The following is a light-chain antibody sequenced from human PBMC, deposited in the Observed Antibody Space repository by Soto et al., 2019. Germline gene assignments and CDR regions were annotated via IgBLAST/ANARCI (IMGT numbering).Light chain of an antibody. V-gene: IGKV3-20*01. CDR1: QSVSSSY. CDR3: QQYGTSPFT. Sequence: EIVLTQSPGTLSLSPRERATLSCRASQSVSSSYLAWYQQKPGQAPRLLIHGASSRATGIPDRFSGSGSGTDFTLTISRLEPEDFAVYYCQQYGTSPFTFGPGTKVDIK. CDR2: GAS. J-gene: IGKJ3*01.